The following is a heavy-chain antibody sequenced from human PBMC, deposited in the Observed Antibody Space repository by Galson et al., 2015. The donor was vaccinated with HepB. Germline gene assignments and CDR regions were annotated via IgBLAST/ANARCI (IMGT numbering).Heavy chain of an antibody. Sequence: SLRLSCAASGFRFSTSWMTWVRQAPGKGLERVANINQDGSESYYVDSVRGRFTISRDNAKNSLYLQMNSLRADDTAVYFCARDQGYQSFDIWGQVTMVTVSS. CDR2: INQDGSES. CDR1: GFRFSTSW. V-gene: IGHV3-7*01. CDR3: ARDQGYQSFDI. J-gene: IGHJ3*02. D-gene: IGHD2-2*01.